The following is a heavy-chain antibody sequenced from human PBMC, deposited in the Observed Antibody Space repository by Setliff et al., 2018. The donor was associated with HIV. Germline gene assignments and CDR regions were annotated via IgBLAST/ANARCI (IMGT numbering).Heavy chain of an antibody. CDR2: IYYGGGT. D-gene: IGHD2-21*01. Sequence: SETLSLTCTVSGGSINVNNYYWGWVRQSPGKGLDYIGTIYYGGGTYYNPSLESRVTISADTSKNQFSLKLTSVRGRFIISRDSVRNELYLQMRSLRVEDSALYYCARDQLRVPERWDFDFWGQGTLVTVSS. V-gene: IGHV4-39*01. J-gene: IGHJ4*02. CDR1: GGSINVNNYY. CDR3: VRNELYLQMRSLRVEDSALYYCARDQLRVPERWDFDF.